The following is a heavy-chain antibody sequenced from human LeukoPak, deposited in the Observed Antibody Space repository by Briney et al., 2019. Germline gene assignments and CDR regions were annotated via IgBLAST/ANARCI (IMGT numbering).Heavy chain of an antibody. D-gene: IGHD3-22*01. Sequence: SVNVSCKASGGTFSSYAISWVRQAPGQGLEWMGGIIPIFGTANYAQKFQGRVTITADESTSTAYMELSSLRSEDTAVYYCARLPGGDYYDSSGYYHPYYFDYWGQGTLVTVSS. J-gene: IGHJ4*02. V-gene: IGHV1-69*13. CDR1: GGTFSSYA. CDR2: IIPIFGTA. CDR3: ARLPGGDYYDSSGYYHPYYFDY.